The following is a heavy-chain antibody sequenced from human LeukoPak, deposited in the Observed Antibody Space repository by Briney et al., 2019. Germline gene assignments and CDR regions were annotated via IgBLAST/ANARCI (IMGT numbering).Heavy chain of an antibody. D-gene: IGHD3-10*01. CDR2: IYPGDSDT. Sequence: GESLKISCKGSGYSFTSYWIGWVRQMPGKGLDWMGIIYPGDSDTRYSPSFQGQVTISADKSISTAYLQWSSLKASDTAMYYCARHGMRFGEGNWVDPWGQGTLVTVSS. CDR3: ARHGMRFGEGNWVDP. CDR1: GYSFTSYW. V-gene: IGHV5-51*01. J-gene: IGHJ5*02.